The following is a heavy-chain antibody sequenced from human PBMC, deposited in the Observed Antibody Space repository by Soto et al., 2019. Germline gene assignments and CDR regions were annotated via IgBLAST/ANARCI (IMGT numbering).Heavy chain of an antibody. J-gene: IGHJ4*02. V-gene: IGHV4-34*01. CDR3: ARNYYYGSGSYYIRPIRFDY. Sequence: QVQLQQWGAGLLKPSETLSLTCAVYGGSFSGYYWSWIRQPPGKGLEWIGEINHSGSTNYNPSLKSRVTISVDPSKNQFSLKLSSVTAADTAVYYCARNYYYGSGSYYIRPIRFDYWGQGTLVTVSS. CDR1: GGSFSGYY. D-gene: IGHD3-10*01. CDR2: INHSGST.